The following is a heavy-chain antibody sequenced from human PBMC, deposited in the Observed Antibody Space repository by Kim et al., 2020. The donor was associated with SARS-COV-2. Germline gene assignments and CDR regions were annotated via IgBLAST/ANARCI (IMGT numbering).Heavy chain of an antibody. D-gene: IGHD6-19*01. V-gene: IGHV1-46*01. CDR2: INPSGGST. CDR1: GYTFTSYY. Sequence: ASVKVSCKASGYTFTSYYMHWVRQAPGQGLEWMGIINPSGGSTSYAQKFQGRVTMTRDTSTSTVYMELSSLRSEDTAVYYCARDPSLGSMARIAVAGRISYGMDVWGQGTTVTVSS. CDR3: ARDPSLGSMARIAVAGRISYGMDV. J-gene: IGHJ6*02.